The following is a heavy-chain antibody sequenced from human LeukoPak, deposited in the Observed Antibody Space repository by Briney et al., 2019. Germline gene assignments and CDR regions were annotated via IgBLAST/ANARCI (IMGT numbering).Heavy chain of an antibody. D-gene: IGHD5-24*01. Sequence: ASVKVSCKASGYTFTSYGISWLRQAPGQGLEWMGWISAYNGNTNYAQKVQGRVTMTTDTSTSTAYMELSSLRSEDTAVYYCARVRDELQLPYYFDYWGQGTLVTVSS. J-gene: IGHJ4*02. CDR2: ISAYNGNT. CDR1: GYTFTSYG. V-gene: IGHV1-18*01. CDR3: ARVRDELQLPYYFDY.